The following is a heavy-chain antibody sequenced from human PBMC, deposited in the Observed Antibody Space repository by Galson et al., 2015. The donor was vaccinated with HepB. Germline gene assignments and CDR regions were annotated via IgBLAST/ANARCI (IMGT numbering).Heavy chain of an antibody. CDR1: GFTFSSYG. CDR3: AKDWWELLGPPDY. V-gene: IGHV3-30*18. Sequence: SLRLSCAASGFTFSSYGMHWVRQAPGKGLEWVAVISYDGSNKYYADSVKGRFTISRDNSKNTLYLQMNSLRAEDTAVYYCAKDWWELLGPPDYWGQGTLSPSPQ. D-gene: IGHD1-26*01. CDR2: ISYDGSNK. J-gene: IGHJ4*02.